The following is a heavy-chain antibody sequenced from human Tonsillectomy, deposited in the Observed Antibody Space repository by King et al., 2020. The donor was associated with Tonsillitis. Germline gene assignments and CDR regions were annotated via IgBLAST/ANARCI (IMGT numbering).Heavy chain of an antibody. J-gene: IGHJ4*02. CDR3: AKDPNYYNNYGFDY. CDR2: ISYDGSNK. D-gene: IGHD4-11*01. CDR1: GFTFSSYG. Sequence: VQLVESGGGVVQPGRSLRLSCAASGFTFSSYGMHWVRQAPGKGLEWVAVISYDGSNKYYADSVKGRFTISRDNPKNTLYLQMNSLRADDTAVYYCAKDPNYYNNYGFDYWGQGTLVTVSS. V-gene: IGHV3-30*18.